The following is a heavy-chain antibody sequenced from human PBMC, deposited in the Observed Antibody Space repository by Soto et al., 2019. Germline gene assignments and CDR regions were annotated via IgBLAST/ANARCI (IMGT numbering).Heavy chain of an antibody. CDR1: GGTFSSYA. D-gene: IGHD2-2*01. Sequence: ASVKVSCKASGGTFSSYAISWVRQAPGQGLEWMGGIIPIFGTANYAQKFQGRVTITADESTSTAYMELSSLRSEDTAVYYCATLRRDVVVPAAYYYYMDVWGKGTTVTVSS. CDR2: IIPIFGTA. V-gene: IGHV1-69*13. J-gene: IGHJ6*03. CDR3: ATLRRDVVVPAAYYYYMDV.